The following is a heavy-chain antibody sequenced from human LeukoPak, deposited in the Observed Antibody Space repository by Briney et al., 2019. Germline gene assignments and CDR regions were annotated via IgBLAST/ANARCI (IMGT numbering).Heavy chain of an antibody. CDR3: AKTSLSDASGHYYYMDV. Sequence: GGSLRLSCAASGFTFSSYAMSWVRQAPGKGLEWVSAISGSGGSTYYADSVKGRFTISRDNSQNTVSLQVNNLRIEDTALYYCAKTSLSDASGHYYYMDVWGKGTTVTVSS. J-gene: IGHJ6*03. CDR1: GFTFSSYA. V-gene: IGHV3-23*01. CDR2: ISGSGGST. D-gene: IGHD3-3*01.